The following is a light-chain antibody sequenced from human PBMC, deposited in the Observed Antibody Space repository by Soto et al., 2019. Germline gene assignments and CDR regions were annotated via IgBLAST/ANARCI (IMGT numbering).Light chain of an antibody. CDR3: VSYTDTDTLV. CDR2: EVT. J-gene: IGLJ1*01. CDR1: NTDVGQDKS. Sequence: SVLTQPASVSGSRGQSIIISCVGRNTDVGQDKSVSWYQQGPGKAPKLLIFEVTNRPSGVSNRFSGSRSGNTASLTISGLQPDDEGDYFCVSYTDTDTLVFGTGTKVT. V-gene: IGLV2-14*01.